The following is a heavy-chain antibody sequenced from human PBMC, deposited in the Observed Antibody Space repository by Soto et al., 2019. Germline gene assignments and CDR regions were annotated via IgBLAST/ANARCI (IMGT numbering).Heavy chain of an antibody. CDR1: GASISGFY. D-gene: IGHD1-1*01. CDR3: VRDGTKTLRDWFDP. V-gene: IGHV4-4*07. CDR2: IYATGTT. J-gene: IGHJ5*02. Sequence: SETLSLTCTVSGASISGFYWSWIRKSAGKGLEWIGRIYATGTTDYNPSLKSRVMMSVDTSKKQFSLKLRSVTAADTAVHYCVRDGTKTLRDWFDPWGQGISVTVSS.